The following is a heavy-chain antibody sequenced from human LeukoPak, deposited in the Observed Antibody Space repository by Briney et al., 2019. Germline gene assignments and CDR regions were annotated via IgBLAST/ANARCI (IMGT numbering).Heavy chain of an antibody. CDR1: GFTFSSYS. CDR2: ISSSSSYI. D-gene: IGHD3-16*02. J-gene: IGHJ4*02. V-gene: IGHV3-21*01. CDR3: ARDSGDRYDYVWGSYLTVIDY. Sequence: GGSLRLSCAASGFTFSSYSMNWVRQAPGKGLEWVSSISSSSSYIYYADSVKGRFTISRDNAKNSLYLQMNSLRAEDTAVYYCARDSGDRYDYVWGSYLTVIDYWGQGTLVTVSS.